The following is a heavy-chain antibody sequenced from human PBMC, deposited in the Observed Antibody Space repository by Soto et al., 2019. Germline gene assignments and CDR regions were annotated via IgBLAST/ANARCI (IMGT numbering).Heavy chain of an antibody. D-gene: IGHD3-22*01. V-gene: IGHV3-23*01. J-gene: IGHJ4*02. Sequence: GGSLRLSCAASGFTFSSYWMHWVRQAPGKGLVWVSAISGSGGSTYYADSVKGRFTISRDNSKNTLYLQMNSLRAEDTAVYYCAKAESSGYCFDYWGQGTLVTVSS. CDR3: AKAESSGYCFDY. CDR2: ISGSGGST. CDR1: GFTFSSYW.